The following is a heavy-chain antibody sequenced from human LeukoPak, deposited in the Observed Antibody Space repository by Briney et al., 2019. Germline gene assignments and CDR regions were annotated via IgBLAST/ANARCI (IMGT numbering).Heavy chain of an antibody. CDR1: GGSFSGYY. D-gene: IGHD1-26*01. J-gene: IGHJ4*02. CDR3: ARAIEVGAMTPFDY. V-gene: IGHV4-34*01. Sequence: NASETLSLTCAVYGGSFSGYYWSWIRQPPGKGLEWIGSIYHSGSTYYNPSLKSRVTISVDTSKNQFSLKLSSVTAADTAVCYCARAIEVGAMTPFDYWGQGTLVTVSS. CDR2: IYHSGST.